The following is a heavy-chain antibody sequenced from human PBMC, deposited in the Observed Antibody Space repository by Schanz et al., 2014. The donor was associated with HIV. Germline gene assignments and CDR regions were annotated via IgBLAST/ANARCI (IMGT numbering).Heavy chain of an antibody. CDR3: VTEQYSTISA. D-gene: IGHD2-15*01. CDR2: VRHDGGAT. V-gene: IGHV3-23*01. CDR1: GFTFSDFS. Sequence: QVLESGGGLVQTGGSLRLSCVASGFTFSDFSMNWVRRAPGKGLEWISAVRHDGGATYYADSVKGRFTISRDNSRNILYLQMSNLRAEDTALYYCVTEQYSTISAWGQGTPVTVS. J-gene: IGHJ1*01.